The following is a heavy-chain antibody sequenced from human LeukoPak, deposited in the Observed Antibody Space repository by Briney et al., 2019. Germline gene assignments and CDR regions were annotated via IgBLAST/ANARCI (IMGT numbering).Heavy chain of an antibody. CDR1: GGSFSDYY. J-gene: IGHJ4*02. D-gene: IGHD3-22*01. V-gene: IGHV4-34*01. Sequence: SETLSLTCAVYGGSFSDYYWSWIRQPPGKGLEWIGEINHSGSTNYNPSLKSRVTISVDTSKNQFSLKLSSVTAADTAVYYCARHPGRDYYDSSGYYYAPGFDYWGQGTLVTVSS. CDR2: INHSGST. CDR3: ARHPGRDYYDSSGYYYAPGFDY.